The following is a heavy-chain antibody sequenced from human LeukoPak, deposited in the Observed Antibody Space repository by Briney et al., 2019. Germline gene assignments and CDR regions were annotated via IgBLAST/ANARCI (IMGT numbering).Heavy chain of an antibody. Sequence: GGSLRLSCTASGFTFAAYALSWVRQAPGKGLEWVGFIRSKAYGGTPEYAASVKGRFTISRDDSKSVAYLQMNSLKSEDTAIYYCASYNDRGAFKIWGQGTMVTVSS. CDR1: GFTFAAYA. CDR2: IRSKAYGGTP. J-gene: IGHJ3*02. CDR3: ASYNDRGAFKI. D-gene: IGHD1-14*01. V-gene: IGHV3-49*04.